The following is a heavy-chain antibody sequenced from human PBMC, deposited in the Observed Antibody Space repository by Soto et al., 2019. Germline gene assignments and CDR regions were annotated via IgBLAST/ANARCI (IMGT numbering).Heavy chain of an antibody. V-gene: IGHV3-48*02. CDR3: ARGGAARPDY. Sequence: GGSLRLSCTVSRFSFHSYGLHWVRQAPGKGLEWVSYISGSGTSKYYADSVKGRFTISRDNAWNSVYLQMDSLRDEDTAVYYCARGGAARPDYWGQGTLVTVS. D-gene: IGHD6-6*01. J-gene: IGHJ4*02. CDR1: RFSFHSYG. CDR2: ISGSGTSK.